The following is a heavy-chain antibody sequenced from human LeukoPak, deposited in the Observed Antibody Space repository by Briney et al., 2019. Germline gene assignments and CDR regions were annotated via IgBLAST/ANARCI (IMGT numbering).Heavy chain of an antibody. CDR2: ILYDGSNK. Sequence: PGGSLRLSCAASGFTFSSYGIHWVRQAPGKGLEWVAFILYDGSNKFYADSVKGRFTISKDNSKNTLYLQMNSLRAEDTAVYYCARPYCSGGSCYSGHFDCWGQGTLVTVSS. J-gene: IGHJ4*02. V-gene: IGHV3-30*02. D-gene: IGHD2-15*01. CDR3: ARPYCSGGSCYSGHFDC. CDR1: GFTFSSYG.